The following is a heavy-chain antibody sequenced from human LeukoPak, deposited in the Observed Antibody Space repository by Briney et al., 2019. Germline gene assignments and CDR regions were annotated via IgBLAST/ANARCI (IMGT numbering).Heavy chain of an antibody. V-gene: IGHV3-33*01. J-gene: IGHJ4*02. D-gene: IGHD3-22*01. CDR3: ARVFSLRITMIGY. CDR1: GFTFSGYG. CDR2: IWYDGSSE. Sequence: GGSLRLSCEASGFTFSGYGMHWVRQAPGKGLEWVAVIWYDGSSEYYAGSVKGRFTISRDNSKNTLYLQMNSLRAEDTAVYYCARVFSLRITMIGYWGQGTLVTVSS.